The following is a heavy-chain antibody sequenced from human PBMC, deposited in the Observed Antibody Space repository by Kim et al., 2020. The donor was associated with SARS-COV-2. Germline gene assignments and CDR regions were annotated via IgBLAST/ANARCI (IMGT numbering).Heavy chain of an antibody. CDR3: ARIRKVELGIFDP. Sequence: YSTTLKTKLTISKDTSKNQVVLTMTNMDPVDTATYYCARIRKVELGIFDPWGQGTLVTVSS. J-gene: IGHJ5*02. V-gene: IGHV2-70*01. D-gene: IGHD1-7*01.